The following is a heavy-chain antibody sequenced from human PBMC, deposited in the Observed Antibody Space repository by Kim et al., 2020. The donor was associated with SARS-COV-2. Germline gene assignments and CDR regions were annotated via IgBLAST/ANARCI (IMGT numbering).Heavy chain of an antibody. V-gene: IGHV3-11*06. CDR3: ARDWGDYYGSGSYG. D-gene: IGHD3-10*01. J-gene: IGHJ4*02. Sequence: ADLVEGRFTTSRDNAKNSLYLQMNSLRAEDTAVYYCARDWGDYYGSGSYGWGQGTLVTVSS.